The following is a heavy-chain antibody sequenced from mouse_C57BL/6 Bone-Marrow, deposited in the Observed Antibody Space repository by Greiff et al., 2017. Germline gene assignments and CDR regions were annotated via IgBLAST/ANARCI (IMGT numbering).Heavy chain of an antibody. CDR3: ARLDGGTTEFDY. CDR1: GYTFTSYW. D-gene: IGHD1-1*01. J-gene: IGHJ2*01. CDR2: IDPSDSET. V-gene: IGHV1-52*01. Sequence: QLQQPGAELVRPGSSVKLSCKASGYTFTSYWMHWVKQRPIQGLEWIGNIDPSDSETHNNQKFKDKATLTVDKSSSTADMQLSRLKSDASAVYYCARLDGGTTEFDYWGQVTTLSVSS.